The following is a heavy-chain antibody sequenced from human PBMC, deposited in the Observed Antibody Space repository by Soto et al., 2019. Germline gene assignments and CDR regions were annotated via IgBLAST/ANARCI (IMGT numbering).Heavy chain of an antibody. CDR3: EKDAVSGNGEWDYFDP. CDR2: IHGGRGGA. CDR1: GFTFKNFA. Sequence: EAQLLESGGGLVQPGGSLRLSCAASGFTFKNFAMSWVRQTPGKGLEWVSTIHGGRGGAEYTDSVKGRFTVSRDDSRGTMYLQMSSLRVDDTAVYYCEKDAVSGNGEWDYFDPWGQGTLVTVSS. D-gene: IGHD3-10*01. V-gene: IGHV3-23*01. J-gene: IGHJ5*02.